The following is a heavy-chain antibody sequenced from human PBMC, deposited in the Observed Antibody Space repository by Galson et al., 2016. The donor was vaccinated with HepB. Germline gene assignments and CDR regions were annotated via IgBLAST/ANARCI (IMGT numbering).Heavy chain of an antibody. J-gene: IGHJ5*02. Sequence: PLSLTCTVSGGAISSGTYYWSWIRQLPGKGLAWIGYVSHSGDTLYNPSLTSRVSMSVDTSKNQFSLKLTSVTAADTGIYYCARLPGGSTSFYRFHWFDPWGQGTLVTVSS. CDR2: VSHSGDT. CDR3: ARLPGGSTSFYRFHWFDP. D-gene: IGHD2-2*01. V-gene: IGHV4-31*03. CDR1: GGAISSGTYY.